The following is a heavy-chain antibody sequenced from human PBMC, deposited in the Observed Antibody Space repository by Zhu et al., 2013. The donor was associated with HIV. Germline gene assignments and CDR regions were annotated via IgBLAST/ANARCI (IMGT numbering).Heavy chain of an antibody. CDR2: INPSGGT. CDR1: GYIFSTYY. D-gene: IGHD3-22*01. V-gene: IGHV1-2*02. CDR3: ARVNYDSSVTDY. Sequence: QVQLVQSGTEVKKPGSSVRISCKTSGYIFSTYYINWVRQVPGQGLEWMGIINPSGGTNYAQKFQGRVTMTRDTSISTAYMELSRLRSDDTAVYYCARVNYDSSVTDYWGQGTLVTVSS. J-gene: IGHJ4*02.